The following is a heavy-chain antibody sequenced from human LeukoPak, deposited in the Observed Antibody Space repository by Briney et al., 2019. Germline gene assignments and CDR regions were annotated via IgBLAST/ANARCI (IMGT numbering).Heavy chain of an antibody. J-gene: IGHJ4*02. Sequence: GSLRLSCAASGFTFSDYWMTWVRQAPGKGLEWVANIKQDGSKKYYVDSVKGRFTISRDNAKNSVYLQMNSLRVEDTAVYYCAKEVGGSGSFWGQGTLVTVSS. D-gene: IGHD3-10*01. CDR1: GFTFSDYW. CDR2: IKQDGSKK. V-gene: IGHV3-7*01. CDR3: AKEVGGSGSF.